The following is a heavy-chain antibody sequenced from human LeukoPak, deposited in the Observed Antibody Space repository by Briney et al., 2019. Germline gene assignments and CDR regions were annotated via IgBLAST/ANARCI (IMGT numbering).Heavy chain of an antibody. CDR2: IHTSGST. V-gene: IGHV4-4*07. CDR1: GVSITSYY. J-gene: IGHJ4*02. Sequence: SETLSLTCTVSGVSITSYYWSWIRQPAGKGLEWIGRIHTSGSTNYNPSLNSRVAISIDTSKNQFSLKLNSLTAADTAVYYCARATWNGYMFDYWGQGNLVTVTS. D-gene: IGHD5-24*01. CDR3: ARATWNGYMFDY.